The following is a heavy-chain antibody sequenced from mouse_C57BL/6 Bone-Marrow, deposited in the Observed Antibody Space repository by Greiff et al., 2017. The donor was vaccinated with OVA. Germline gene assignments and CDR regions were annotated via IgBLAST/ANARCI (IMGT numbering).Heavy chain of an antibody. CDR1: GYTFTDYY. Sequence: VQLKQSGPVLVKPGASVKMSCKASGYTFTDYYMHWVKQSPGQSLEWIGGINPYNGGTSYNEKFKGKATLTVDKSSSTAYMELNSLTSEDSAVYYCAREADWGKGTLVTVSA. V-gene: IGHV1-19*01. CDR3: AREAD. CDR2: INPYNGGT. J-gene: IGHJ3*01.